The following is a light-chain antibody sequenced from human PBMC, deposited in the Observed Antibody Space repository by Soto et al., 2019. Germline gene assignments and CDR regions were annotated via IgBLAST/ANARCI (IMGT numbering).Light chain of an antibody. CDR1: QAMNTY. J-gene: IGKJ1*01. V-gene: IGKV1-9*01. CDR2: DAF. Sequence: DIQLTQSPSFLSASVGDRVTITCRASQAMNTYLAWYHQKAGRTPKLLISDAFTLRSGVPSRFSGSASGTEFTLTISSLQPDDFGVYYCQQLNSYPRTFGQGTKVEMK. CDR3: QQLNSYPRT.